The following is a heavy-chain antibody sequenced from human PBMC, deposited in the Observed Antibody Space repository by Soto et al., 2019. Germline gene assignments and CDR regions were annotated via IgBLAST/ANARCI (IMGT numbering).Heavy chain of an antibody. D-gene: IGHD2-21*02. CDR3: AKDPLAYCGGDCSYAFDI. CDR2: FRTSGDGGTT. Sequence: EVQLLESGGGLVQPGGSLRLSCAASGFTFSSYSMSWVRQAPGKGLEWVSGFRTSGDGGTTYYADSVKGRFTISRDNSKNTLYLQMNSLRAEDTAVYYCAKDPLAYCGGDCSYAFDIWGQGTMVTVSS. J-gene: IGHJ3*02. V-gene: IGHV3-23*01. CDR1: GFTFSSYS.